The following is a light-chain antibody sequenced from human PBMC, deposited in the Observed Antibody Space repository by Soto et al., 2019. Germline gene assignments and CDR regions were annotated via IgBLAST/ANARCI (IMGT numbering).Light chain of an antibody. CDR2: SAS. Sequence: DIQVTQSPSSLSASLGDRVTFTCRASENIDTYLNWYQQRPGKVPSLLIYSASPLQSGVPSRFSGTGSGTDFTLTISSLQPDDYATYYCQQSYSLPLSFGGGTKVDIK. V-gene: IGKV1-39*01. J-gene: IGKJ4*01. CDR1: ENIDTY. CDR3: QQSYSLPLS.